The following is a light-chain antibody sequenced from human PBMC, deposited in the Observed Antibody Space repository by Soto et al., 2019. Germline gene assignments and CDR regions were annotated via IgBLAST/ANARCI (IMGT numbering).Light chain of an antibody. Sequence: EIVLTQSPGTLSLSPGERATLSCRASQYVDSTYLAWYQQKPGQAPRLLIYDTSSRAPDIPDRFGGSGSGTDFTLTISRLEPEDFAVYYCQQYVSSQLTFGGGTKVEF. J-gene: IGKJ4*01. CDR3: QQYVSSQLT. CDR1: QYVDSTY. CDR2: DTS. V-gene: IGKV3-20*01.